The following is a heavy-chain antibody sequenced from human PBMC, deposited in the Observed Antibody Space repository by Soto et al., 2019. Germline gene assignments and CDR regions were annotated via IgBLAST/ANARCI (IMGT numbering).Heavy chain of an antibody. V-gene: IGHV3-33*01. CDR3: ARAGGYDWFDY. CDR2: IWYDGSNK. Sequence: QVQLVESGGGVVQPGRSLRLSCAASGFTFSSYGMHWVRQAPGKGLEWVAGIWYDGSNKYYADSVKGRFTISRDNSKNTLYLQMNSLRADDTAVYYCARAGGYDWFDYWGQGTLVTVSS. D-gene: IGHD5-12*01. J-gene: IGHJ4*02. CDR1: GFTFSSYG.